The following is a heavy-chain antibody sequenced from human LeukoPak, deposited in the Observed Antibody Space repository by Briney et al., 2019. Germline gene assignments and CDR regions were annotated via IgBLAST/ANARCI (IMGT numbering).Heavy chain of an antibody. J-gene: IGHJ4*02. Sequence: GGSLRLSCAASGFTFSGYWMHWVRQAPGKGLEWVANIKQDGSEKYYVDSVKGRFTISRDNAKNSLYLQMNSLRAEDTAVYYCARIAELGLHIFIDYWGQGTLVTVSS. CDR2: IKQDGSEK. V-gene: IGHV3-7*01. CDR3: ARIAELGLHIFIDY. D-gene: IGHD3-10*01. CDR1: GFTFSGYW.